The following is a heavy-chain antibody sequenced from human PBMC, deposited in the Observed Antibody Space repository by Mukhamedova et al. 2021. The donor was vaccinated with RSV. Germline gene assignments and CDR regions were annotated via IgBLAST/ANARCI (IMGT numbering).Heavy chain of an antibody. Sequence: GQGPEWMGGIMPMSGSTNYAPKFQGRVTITADTSTTTTYMELRSLISEDTAVYYCAKLLCHGFGDVDSWGQGTLVIVS. J-gene: IGHJ5*01. CDR3: AKLLCHGFGDVDS. D-gene: IGHD2-21*01. CDR2: IMPMSGST. V-gene: IGHV1-69*06.